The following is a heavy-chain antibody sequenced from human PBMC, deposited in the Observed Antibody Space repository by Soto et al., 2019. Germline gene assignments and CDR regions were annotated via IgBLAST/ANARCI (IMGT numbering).Heavy chain of an antibody. J-gene: IGHJ6*02. CDR1: GFTFSSYG. V-gene: IGHV3-30*18. Sequence: GGSLRLSCAASGFTFSSYGMHWVRQAPGKGLEWVAVISYDGSNKYYADSVKGRFTISRDNSKNTLYLQMNSLRAEDTAVYYCAKDSRKIAEPLYYYYGMDVWGQGTTVTVSS. D-gene: IGHD6-13*01. CDR2: ISYDGSNK. CDR3: AKDSRKIAEPLYYYYGMDV.